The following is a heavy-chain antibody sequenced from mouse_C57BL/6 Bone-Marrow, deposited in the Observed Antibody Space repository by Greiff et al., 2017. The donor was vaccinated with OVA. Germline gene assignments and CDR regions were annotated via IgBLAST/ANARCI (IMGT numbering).Heavy chain of an antibody. CDR1: GFNIKDDY. Sequence: EVQRVESGAELVRPGASVKLSCTASGFNIKDDYMHWVKQRPEQGLEWIGWIDPENGDTEYASKFQGKATITADTSSNTAYLQLSSLTSEDTAVYYCTRGWLGFAYWGQGTLVTVSA. V-gene: IGHV14-4*01. J-gene: IGHJ3*01. CDR2: IDPENGDT. CDR3: TRGWLGFAY. D-gene: IGHD2-3*01.